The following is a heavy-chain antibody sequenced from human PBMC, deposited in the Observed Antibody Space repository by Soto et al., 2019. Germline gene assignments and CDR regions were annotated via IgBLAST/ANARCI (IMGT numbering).Heavy chain of an antibody. CDR1: GGSVGSGAYY. D-gene: IGHD5-12*01. V-gene: IGHV4-61*08. CDR3: ARHDYADRTFDL. CDR2: IQYSGDT. J-gene: IGHJ3*01. Sequence: QVLLQEPGPGQVRPSETLSLTCIVSGGSVGSGAYYWSWIRQPPGRALEWIGYIQYSGDTNYNSYLQSRATISVDSSRNRFSLKLTSVTAADTAFYYCARHDYADRTFDLWGQGTKVTVSS.